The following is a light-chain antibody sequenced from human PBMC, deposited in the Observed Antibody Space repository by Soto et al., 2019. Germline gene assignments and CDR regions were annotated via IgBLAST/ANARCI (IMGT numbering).Light chain of an antibody. J-gene: IGKJ1*01. V-gene: IGKV1-5*01. Sequence: DIQMTRSPSSLSASVEDRVIITCRASQSISNHFYWYQQKPGKAPKVLNRYATTIHRGVPSRFSGSRACTEFSLTASSLQPHDFATYYCQQYNGYSTWTFGQGTKVDIK. CDR1: QSISNH. CDR3: QQYNGYSTWT. CDR2: YAT.